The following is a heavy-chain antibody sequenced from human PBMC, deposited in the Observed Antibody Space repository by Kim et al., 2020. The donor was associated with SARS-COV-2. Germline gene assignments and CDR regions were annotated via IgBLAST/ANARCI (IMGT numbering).Heavy chain of an antibody. D-gene: IGHD3-22*01. CDR1: GFTVSSNY. CDR3: ARERAEEAYDSSGYYLANYFDY. CDR2: IYSGGST. J-gene: IGHJ4*02. V-gene: IGHV3-53*01. Sequence: GGSLRLSCAASGFTVSSNYMSWVRQAPGKGLEWVSVIYSGGSTYYADSVKGRFTISRDNSKNTLYLQMNSLRAEDTAVYYCARERAEEAYDSSGYYLANYFDYWGQGTLVTVSS.